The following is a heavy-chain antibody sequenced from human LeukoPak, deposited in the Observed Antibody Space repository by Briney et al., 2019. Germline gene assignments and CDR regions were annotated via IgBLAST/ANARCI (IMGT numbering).Heavy chain of an antibody. CDR2: IYPGDSDT. J-gene: IGHJ6*02. CDR3: ASIAVAGSYYYGMDV. Sequence: GESLKISCKGSGYSFTSYRIGWVRQMPGKGLEWMGIIYPGDSDTRYSPSFQGQVTISADKSISTAYLQWSSLKASDTAMYYCASIAVAGSYYYGMDVWGQGTTVTVSS. V-gene: IGHV5-51*01. D-gene: IGHD6-19*01. CDR1: GYSFTSYR.